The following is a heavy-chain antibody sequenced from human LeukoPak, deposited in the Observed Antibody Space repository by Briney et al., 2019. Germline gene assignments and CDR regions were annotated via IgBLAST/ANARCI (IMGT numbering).Heavy chain of an antibody. Sequence: PGGSLRLFCAASGFTFSSYWMHWVRQAPGKGLVWVSRINSDGSSTSYADSVKGRFTISRDNAKNTLYLQMNSLRAEDTAVYYCARAYSSGWYLIWGQGTLVTVSS. CDR3: ARAYSSGWYLI. CDR2: INSDGSST. CDR1: GFTFSSYW. J-gene: IGHJ4*02. V-gene: IGHV3-74*01. D-gene: IGHD6-19*01.